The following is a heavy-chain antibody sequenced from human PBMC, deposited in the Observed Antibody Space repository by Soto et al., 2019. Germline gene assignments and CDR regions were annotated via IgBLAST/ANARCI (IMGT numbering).Heavy chain of an antibody. CDR2: NSGNGVST. V-gene: IGHV3-23*01. CDR3: AKEGLIGPPIY. Sequence: GGSLRLSCAAAGFTFSSYAMSWVRQPPGQGLEAVSANSGNGVSTYYADSVKGRFTISRDYSKNTLFLQIKSLRAEATAVYYWAKEGLIGPPIYWGKGTLVT. D-gene: IGHD3-22*01. J-gene: IGHJ4*02. CDR1: GFTFSSYA.